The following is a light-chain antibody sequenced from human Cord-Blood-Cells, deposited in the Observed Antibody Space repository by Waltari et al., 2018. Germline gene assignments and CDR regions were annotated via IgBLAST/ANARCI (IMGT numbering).Light chain of an antibody. Sequence: FMLTQPHSVSESPGKTVTISCPGSSGSIASNYVQWYQQRPGSAPTTVIYEDNQRPSGVPDRFSGSIDSSSNSASLTISGLKTEDEADYYCQSYDSSNHRVVFGGGTKLTVL. CDR1: SGSIASNY. CDR2: EDN. J-gene: IGLJ2*01. CDR3: QSYDSSNHRVV. V-gene: IGLV6-57*02.